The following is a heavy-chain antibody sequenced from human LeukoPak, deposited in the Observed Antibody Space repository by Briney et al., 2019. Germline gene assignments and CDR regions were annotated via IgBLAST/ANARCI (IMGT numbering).Heavy chain of an antibody. J-gene: IGHJ4*02. CDR2: IRYDASNK. Sequence: PGGSLRLSCAASGFTFSSYGMHWVRQAPGKGLEWVAFIRYDASNKYYADSVKGRFTISRDNSKNTLYLQMSSLRAEDTAVYYCARETFGGVIVKWKQSSWGQGTLVTVSS. V-gene: IGHV3-30*02. D-gene: IGHD3-16*02. CDR3: ARETFGGVIVKWKQSS. CDR1: GFTFSSYG.